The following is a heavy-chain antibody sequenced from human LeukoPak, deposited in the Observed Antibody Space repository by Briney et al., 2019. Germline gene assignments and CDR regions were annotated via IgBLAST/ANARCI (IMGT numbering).Heavy chain of an antibody. Sequence: PGGSLRLSCAGSGFTFSSYAMTWVRQAPGKGLEWVSGIVGSSGNTYYADSVKGRFTISRDISKSTLYLQMNSLRVEDTAQYYCAKDKIVGDGRWDFDHWGRGTLVTVSS. CDR3: AKDKIVGDGRWDFDH. J-gene: IGHJ5*02. D-gene: IGHD1-26*01. CDR2: IVGSSGNT. V-gene: IGHV3-23*01. CDR1: GFTFSSYA.